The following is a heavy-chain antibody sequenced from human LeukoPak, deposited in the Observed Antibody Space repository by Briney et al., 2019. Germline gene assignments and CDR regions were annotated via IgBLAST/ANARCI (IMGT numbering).Heavy chain of an antibody. CDR2: IIPIFGTA. J-gene: IGHJ6*03. V-gene: IGHV1-69*05. CDR3: ARGEAAPPPYYYYYYMDV. CDR1: GGTFSSYA. Sequence: ASVKVSCKASGGTFSSYAISWVRQAPGQGLEWMGGIIPIFGTANYAQKFQGRVTITTDESTSTAYMELSSLRSEDTAVYYCARGEAAPPPYYYYYYMDVWGKGTTVTVSS.